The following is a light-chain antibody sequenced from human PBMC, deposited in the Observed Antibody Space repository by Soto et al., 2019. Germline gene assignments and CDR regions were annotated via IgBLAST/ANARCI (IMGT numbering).Light chain of an antibody. CDR2: GAS. Sequence: EIVLTHSPGTLSLSPWERATLASSASQSVRSNYLAWYQQKPGQAPRLLIYGASSRATGIPDRFSGSGSGTDFALTISRLEPEDLAVYYCQQYHTSPLMFGQGTKVDIK. CDR3: QQYHTSPLM. CDR1: QSVRSNY. V-gene: IGKV3-20*01. J-gene: IGKJ1*01.